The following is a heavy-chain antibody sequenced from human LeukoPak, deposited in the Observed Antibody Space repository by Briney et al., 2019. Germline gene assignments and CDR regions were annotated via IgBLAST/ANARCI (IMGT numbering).Heavy chain of an antibody. CDR1: GFTFSDYY. CDR3: ARFSGYCSGGSCLDLYYYYMDV. J-gene: IGHJ6*03. D-gene: IGHD2-15*01. CDR2: ISSSGSTI. Sequence: PGGSLRLSCAASGFTFSDYYMSWIRQAPGKGLEWVSYISSSGSTIYYADSVKGRFTISRDNAKNSLYLQMNSLRAEDTAVYYCARFSGYCSGGSCLDLYYYYMDVWGKGTTVTVSS. V-gene: IGHV3-11*04.